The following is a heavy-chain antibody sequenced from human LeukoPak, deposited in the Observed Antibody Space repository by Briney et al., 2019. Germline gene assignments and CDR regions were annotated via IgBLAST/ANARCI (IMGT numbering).Heavy chain of an antibody. V-gene: IGHV3-23*01. D-gene: IGHD6-19*01. J-gene: IGHJ4*02. Sequence: GGSLRLSCAASGFXFSSYAISWVRQAPGKGLEWVSAISGSGGSTYYADSVKGRFTISRDNSKNTLYLQMNSLRAEDTAVYYCAKEGGGWYLYYFDYWGQGTLVTVSS. CDR2: ISGSGGST. CDR1: GFXFSSYA. CDR3: AKEGGGWYLYYFDY.